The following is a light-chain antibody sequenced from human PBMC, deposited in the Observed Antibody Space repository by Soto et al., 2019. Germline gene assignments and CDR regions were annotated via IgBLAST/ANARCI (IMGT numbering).Light chain of an antibody. V-gene: IGKV3-11*01. CDR1: QRVSSY. CDR2: DAS. Sequence: EIVLTQSPATLSLSPGERATLSCRASQRVSSYLAWYQQKPGQSPRLLLYDASIRAPGIPARFSGSASATDFTLTISSREPEDVAVYYCQQRGSWPLTFGGGTKVEIK. J-gene: IGKJ4*01. CDR3: QQRGSWPLT.